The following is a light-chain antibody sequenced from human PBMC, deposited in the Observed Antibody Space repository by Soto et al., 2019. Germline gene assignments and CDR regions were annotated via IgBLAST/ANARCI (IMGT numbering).Light chain of an antibody. Sequence: EIVLTQSPGTLSLSPGESATLSCRASQSVSSNSLAWYRRNPGQPPSLLIYGTSTRATDIPRRFSGSGSGTHFTLTVTRLEPEDFAVYFCQQYGDSPATFGQGTKVEVK. CDR3: QQYGDSPAT. CDR2: GTS. V-gene: IGKV3-20*01. J-gene: IGKJ1*01. CDR1: QSVSSNS.